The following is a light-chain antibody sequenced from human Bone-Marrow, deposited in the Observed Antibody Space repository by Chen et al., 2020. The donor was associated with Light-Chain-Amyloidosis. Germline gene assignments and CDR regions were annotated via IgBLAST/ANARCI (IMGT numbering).Light chain of an antibody. CDR2: KVS. CDR3: MQGTHWPRT. J-gene: IGKJ1*01. Sequence: DVVMTQSLLSLPVTLGQPASISCRSSQSLVYSDGNTYLNWFQQRPGQSTRRLIYKVSNRDSGVPDRFSGSGSGTDFTLKISRVEAEDVGVYYCMQGTHWPRTFGQGTKVEIK. CDR1: QSLVYSDGNTY. V-gene: IGKV2-30*01.